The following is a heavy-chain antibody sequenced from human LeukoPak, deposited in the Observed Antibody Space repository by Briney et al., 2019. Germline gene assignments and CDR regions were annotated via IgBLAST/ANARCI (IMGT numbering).Heavy chain of an antibody. V-gene: IGHV1-2*02. CDR3: ARPLRVTMIRGAAFRAPSDFDP. D-gene: IGHD3-10*01. J-gene: IGHJ5*02. CDR2: INPNTGGT. CDR1: GYTFSGYH. Sequence: ASVKVSCKASGYTFSGYHIHWVRQAPGQGLEWMGWINPNTGGTKYAQRFQDRVTMTRDTSISTAYMEVSRLRYDDTAVYYCARPLRVTMIRGAAFRAPSDFDPWGQGTLVTVSS.